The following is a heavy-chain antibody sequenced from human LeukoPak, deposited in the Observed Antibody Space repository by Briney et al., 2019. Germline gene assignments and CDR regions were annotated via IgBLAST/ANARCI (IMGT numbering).Heavy chain of an antibody. J-gene: IGHJ5*02. V-gene: IGHV1-8*01. Sequence: ASVKVSCKASGYTFTSYDINWVRQATGQGLEWMGWMNPNSGNTGYAQKFQGRVTMTRNTSISTAYMELSSLRSEDTAVYYCARGSQSTYYDILTGYYKWWFDPWGQGTLVTVSS. D-gene: IGHD3-9*01. CDR3: ARGSQSTYYDILTGYYKWWFDP. CDR2: MNPNSGNT. CDR1: GYTFTSYD.